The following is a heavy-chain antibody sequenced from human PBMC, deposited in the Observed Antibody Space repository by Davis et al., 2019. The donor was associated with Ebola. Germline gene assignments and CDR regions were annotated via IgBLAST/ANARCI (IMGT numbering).Heavy chain of an antibody. CDR2: IRHDVSTP. Sequence: PGWSLRLSCAASGLTFNYAWMSWVRQAPGKGLEWVALIRHDVSTPYYADSVKGRFTISRDNSNNALWLQMNSLHQGPIGLPPGTLLQEHLWG. CDR1: GLTFNYAW. CDR3: TLLQEHL. V-gene: IGHV3-30*02. J-gene: IGHJ6*01.